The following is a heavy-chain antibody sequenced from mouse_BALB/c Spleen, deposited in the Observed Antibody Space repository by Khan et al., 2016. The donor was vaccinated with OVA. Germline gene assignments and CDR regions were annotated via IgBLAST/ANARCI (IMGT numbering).Heavy chain of an antibody. V-gene: IGHV3-2*02. CDR1: GYSITSDYA. CDR2: ISSTGST. J-gene: IGHJ4*01. D-gene: IGHD2-14*01. CDR3: ARSLYYSYGYALDC. Sequence: EVQLVESGPGLVKPSQSLSLTCTVTGYSITSDYAWNWIRQFPGNKLEWMGYISSTGSTSYNPSLKSRISITRDTSKNQFFLQLKFVTTEDTATYYGARSLYYSYGYALDCWGRGTSVTVSS.